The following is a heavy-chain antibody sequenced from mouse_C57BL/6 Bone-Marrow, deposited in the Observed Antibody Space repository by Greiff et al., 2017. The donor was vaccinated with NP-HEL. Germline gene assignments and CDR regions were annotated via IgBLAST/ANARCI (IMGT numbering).Heavy chain of an antibody. CDR3: ARGGYGSSYEFAY. V-gene: IGHV1-22*01. J-gene: IGHJ3*01. Sequence: VQLQQSGPELVKPGASVKMSCKASGYTFTDYNMHWVKQSHGKSLEWIGYINPNNGGTSYNQKFKGKATLTVNTSSSTAYMELRSLTSEDAEVYYCARGGYGSSYEFAYWGQGTLVTVSA. D-gene: IGHD1-1*01. CDR1: GYTFTDYN. CDR2: INPNNGGT.